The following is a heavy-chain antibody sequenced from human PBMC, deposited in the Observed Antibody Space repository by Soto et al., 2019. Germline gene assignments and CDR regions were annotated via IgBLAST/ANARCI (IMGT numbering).Heavy chain of an antibody. Sequence: WTWIRQHPGKGLEWIGYIYYSGSTYYNPSLKSRVTISVDTSKNQFSLKLSSVTAADTAVYYCARDEITILGRYYYGMGVWGQGTTVTVSS. CDR3: ARDEITILGRYYYGMGV. V-gene: IGHV4-31*02. J-gene: IGHJ6*02. D-gene: IGHD3-3*01. CDR2: IYYSGST.